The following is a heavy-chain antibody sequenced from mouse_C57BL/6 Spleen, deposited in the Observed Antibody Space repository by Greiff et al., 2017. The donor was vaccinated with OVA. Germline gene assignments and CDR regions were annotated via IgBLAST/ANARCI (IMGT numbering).Heavy chain of an antibody. CDR2: IHPNSGST. J-gene: IGHJ4*01. CDR3: ARRVTTVVRVKFYYAMDY. CDR1: GYTFTSYW. Sequence: QVQLQQPGAELVKPGASVKLSCEASGYTFTSYWMHWVKQRPGQGLEWIGMIHPNSGSTNYNEKFKSKATLTVDKSSSTAYMQLSSLTSEDSAVYYCARRVTTVVRVKFYYAMDYWGQGTSVTVSS. D-gene: IGHD1-1*01. V-gene: IGHV1-64*01.